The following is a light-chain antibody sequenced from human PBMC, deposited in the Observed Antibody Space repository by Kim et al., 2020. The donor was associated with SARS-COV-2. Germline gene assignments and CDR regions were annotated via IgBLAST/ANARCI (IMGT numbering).Light chain of an antibody. J-gene: IGLJ3*02. CDR1: SSDVGGYTY. CDR3: SSYAGSSSLL. CDR2: AVT. V-gene: IGLV2-11*01. Sequence: GQSVTISCTGTSSDVGGYTYVSWYQLHPGKAPILMIYAVTERPSGVPDRFSGSKSGNTAFLTISGLQAEDEADYYCSSYAGSSSLLFGGGTQLTVL.